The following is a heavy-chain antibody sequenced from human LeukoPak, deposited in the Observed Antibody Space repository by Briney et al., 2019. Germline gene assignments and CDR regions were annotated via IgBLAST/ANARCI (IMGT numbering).Heavy chain of an antibody. CDR1: GYTFTGYY. CDR2: INPNSGGT. J-gene: IGHJ5*02. Sequence: ASVKVSCKASGYTFTGYYMHWVRQAPGQGLEWMGWINPNSGGTNYAQKFQGRVTMTRDTSISTAYMELSRLRSDDTAVYYCARTRSYGDYVGVEFDPWGQGTLVTVSS. CDR3: ARTRSYGDYVGVEFDP. V-gene: IGHV1-2*02. D-gene: IGHD4-17*01.